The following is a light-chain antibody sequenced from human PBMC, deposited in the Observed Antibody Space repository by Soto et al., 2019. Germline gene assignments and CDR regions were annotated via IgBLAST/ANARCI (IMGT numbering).Light chain of an antibody. J-gene: IGLJ2*01. V-gene: IGLV2-14*01. CDR3: SSYTRSTTGVV. CDR1: SSDVCGYNL. CDR2: AVS. Sequence: QSALTQPASVSGSPGQSITISCTGTSSDVCGYNLVSWYQQHPGKAPKLMIYAVSYRPSGISNRFSGSKSGNTASLTISGLQAEDEADYYCSSYTRSTTGVVFGGGTKLTVL.